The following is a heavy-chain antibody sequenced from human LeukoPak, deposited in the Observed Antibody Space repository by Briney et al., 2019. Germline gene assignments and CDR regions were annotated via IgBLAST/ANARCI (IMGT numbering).Heavy chain of an antibody. Sequence: GASVKVSCKASGYTFINYDINWVRQATGQGLEWMGWMNANSGNTGYAQKFQGRVTMTRNTSISTAYMELSSLRSEDTAVYYCARGGGRTVATIIGNYYYYMDVWGKGTTVTVSS. J-gene: IGHJ6*03. V-gene: IGHV1-8*01. CDR3: ARGGGRTVATIIGNYYYYMDV. CDR1: GYTFINYD. D-gene: IGHD5-12*01. CDR2: MNANSGNT.